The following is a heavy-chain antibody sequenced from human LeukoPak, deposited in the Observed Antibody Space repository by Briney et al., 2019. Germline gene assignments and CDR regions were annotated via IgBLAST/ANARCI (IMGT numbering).Heavy chain of an antibody. Sequence: PGGSLGLSCAASGFTFSTYGMHWVRQAPGKGLEWVAFIRYDGSNTYYPDSVRGRFTISRDNSKNTVHLQMNSLRPDDTAVYYCAKGTWSGNNYYFDYWGQGTLVIVSS. V-gene: IGHV3-30*02. CDR1: GFTFSTYG. CDR3: AKGTWSGNNYYFDY. D-gene: IGHD4-23*01. J-gene: IGHJ4*02. CDR2: IRYDGSNT.